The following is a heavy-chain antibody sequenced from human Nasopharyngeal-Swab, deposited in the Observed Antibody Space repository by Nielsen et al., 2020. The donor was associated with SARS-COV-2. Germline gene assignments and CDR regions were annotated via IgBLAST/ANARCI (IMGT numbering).Heavy chain of an antibody. CDR2: INPNSGGT. CDR3: ARGRQRANWFDP. J-gene: IGHJ5*02. V-gene: IGHV1-2*06. D-gene: IGHD6-25*01. Sequence: WVRQAPGQGLEWMGRINPNSGGTNYAQKFQGRVTMTRDTSISTAYMELSRLRSDDTAVYYCARGRQRANWFDPWGQGTLVTVSS.